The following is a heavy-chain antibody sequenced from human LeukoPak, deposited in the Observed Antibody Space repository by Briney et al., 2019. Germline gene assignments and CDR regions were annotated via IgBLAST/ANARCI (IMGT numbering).Heavy chain of an antibody. D-gene: IGHD6-19*01. CDR3: ARDKGTVATYYYYYMDV. V-gene: IGHV1-18*01. J-gene: IGHJ6*03. CDR2: ISAHNGDT. Sequence: ASVQVSCKASGYTFTSYGISWVRQAPGQGLEWMGWISAHNGDTSYEEKLQGRVTMTTDTSTSPAYMELRSLRSDDTAVYYCARDKGTVATYYYYYMDVWGKGTTVTVSS. CDR1: GYTFTSYG.